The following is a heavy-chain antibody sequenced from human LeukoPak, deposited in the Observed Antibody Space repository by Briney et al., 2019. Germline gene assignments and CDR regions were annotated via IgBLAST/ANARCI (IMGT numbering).Heavy chain of an antibody. J-gene: IGHJ2*01. CDR1: GFTFSSYC. D-gene: IGHD3-16*02. CDR2: ISYDGSNE. Sequence: PGGSLRLSCAASGFTFSSYCMHWVRQAPGKGLEWVAIISYDGSNEYYADSVKGRFTISRDNSKNTLYLQMNTLRVEDTAVYFCAREEHYRRYFALWGRGTLVTVSS. V-gene: IGHV3-30*14. CDR3: AREEHYRRYFAL.